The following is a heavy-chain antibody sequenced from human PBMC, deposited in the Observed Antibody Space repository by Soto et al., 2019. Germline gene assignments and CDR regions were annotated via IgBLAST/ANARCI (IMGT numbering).Heavy chain of an antibody. CDR1: GGSFSGYY. D-gene: IGHD5-18*01. J-gene: IGHJ6*02. CDR2: INHSGST. V-gene: IGHV4-34*01. CDR3: ARGRTRIQLWTREYYYYGMDV. Sequence: LSLTCAVYGGSFSGYYWSWIRQPPGKGLEWIGEINHSGSTNYNPSLKSQVTISVDTSKNRFSLELSSVTAADTAVYYCARGRTRIQLWTREYYYYGMDVWGQGTTVTVSS.